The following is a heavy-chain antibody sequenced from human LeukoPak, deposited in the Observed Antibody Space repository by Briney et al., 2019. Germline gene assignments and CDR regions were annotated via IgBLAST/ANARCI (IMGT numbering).Heavy chain of an antibody. CDR3: ATDYSNFYGMDV. V-gene: IGHV4-61*01. CDR1: GGSVNSGSYF. Sequence: SETLSLTCTVSGGSVNSGSYFWSWIRQPPGKGLEWIGYIQNSARSNYNPSLESRVTISVDSSKDQFSLRLSSVTAADTAVYYCATDYSNFYGMDVWGQGTTVTVSS. J-gene: IGHJ6*02. CDR2: IQNSARS. D-gene: IGHD4-11*01.